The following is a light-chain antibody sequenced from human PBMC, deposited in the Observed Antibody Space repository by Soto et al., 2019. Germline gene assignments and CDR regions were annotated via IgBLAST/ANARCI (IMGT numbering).Light chain of an antibody. CDR3: QQYGSSPFP. CDR2: GTS. V-gene: IGKV3-20*01. Sequence: IGLKQSPGTLSLSQGESATLSCRASQSISSSFFAWYQHKPGQAPRLLIYGTSNRATGIPDRFSGSGSGTDFTLTISRLEPEDFAVYYCQQYGSSPFPFGPRTNVDI. J-gene: IGKJ3*01. CDR1: QSISSSF.